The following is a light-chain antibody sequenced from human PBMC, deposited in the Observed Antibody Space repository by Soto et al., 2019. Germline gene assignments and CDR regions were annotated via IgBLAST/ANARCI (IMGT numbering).Light chain of an antibody. CDR1: QGIRSD. Sequence: AIQMTQSPSSLSASVGDRGTITCRASQGIRSDLGWYQQRPGKAPKLLIYAASSLQSGVPSRFSGGGSGTDFTLTISSLQPEDFASYYCLQHYNFPYTFGQGTKLEIK. CDR2: AAS. J-gene: IGKJ2*01. V-gene: IGKV1-6*01. CDR3: LQHYNFPYT.